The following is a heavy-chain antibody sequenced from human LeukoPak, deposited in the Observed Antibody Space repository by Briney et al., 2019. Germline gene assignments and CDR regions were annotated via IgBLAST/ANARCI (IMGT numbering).Heavy chain of an antibody. CDR1: GYTFTRYY. V-gene: IGHV1-46*01. CDR2: INPSGGST. D-gene: IGHD3-9*01. CDR3: ARDLSTSIPYYDILTGYSQWGNNACDI. J-gene: IGHJ3*02. Sequence: ASVKVSCNASGYTFTRYYMHWVRQAPGQGLEWMGIINPSGGSTSYAQKFQGRVTMTRDTSTSTVYMELSSLRSEDTAVYYCARDLSTSIPYYDILTGYSQWGNNACDIWGQGTMVTVSS.